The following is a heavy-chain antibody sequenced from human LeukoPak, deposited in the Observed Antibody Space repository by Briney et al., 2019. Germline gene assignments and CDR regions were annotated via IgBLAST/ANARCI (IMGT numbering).Heavy chain of an antibody. CDR1: GYTFTGYY. CDR3: SRALSGITAAGTNY. V-gene: IGHV1-2*02. D-gene: IGHD6-13*01. Sequence: AASVKVSCKASGYTFTGYYMHWVRQAPGQGLEWMGWINPDSGGTNYAQKFQGRVTMTRDTSINTAHLQLSRLRSDDKAVYYCSRALSGITAAGTNYWGQGTLVTVSS. J-gene: IGHJ4*02. CDR2: INPDSGGT.